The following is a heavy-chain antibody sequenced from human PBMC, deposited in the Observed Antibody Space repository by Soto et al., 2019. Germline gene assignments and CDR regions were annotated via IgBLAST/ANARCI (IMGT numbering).Heavy chain of an antibody. J-gene: IGHJ6*02. CDR3: ARDSRLFPVVVPAARHYYYGMDV. D-gene: IGHD2-2*01. CDR1: GVTFSGYA. CDR2: IIHIFGTG. V-gene: IGHV1-69*01. Sequence: HVHLVQSGAEVQKPGSAVRVSCKSSGVTFSGYAISWVRQAPGQGREWMGGIIHIFGTGNYAQTFQGRVTITADESKSTASMELSSLSSEDTAVYYCARDSRLFPVVVPAARHYYYGMDVWVQGATVTVSS.